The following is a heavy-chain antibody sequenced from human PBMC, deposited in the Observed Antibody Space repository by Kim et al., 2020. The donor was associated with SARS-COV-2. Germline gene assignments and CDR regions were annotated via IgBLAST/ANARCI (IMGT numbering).Heavy chain of an antibody. J-gene: IGHJ6*02. CDR2: FDPEDGET. CDR3: ATAPPFIVGATGDRFFYYGMDV. V-gene: IGHV1-24*01. CDR1: GYTLTELS. D-gene: IGHD1-26*01. Sequence: ASVKVSCKVSGYTLTELSMHWVRQAPGKGLEWMGGFDPEDGETIYAQKFQGRVTMTEDTSTDTAYMELSSLRSEDTAVYYCATAPPFIVGATGDRFFYYGMDVWGQGTTVTVSS.